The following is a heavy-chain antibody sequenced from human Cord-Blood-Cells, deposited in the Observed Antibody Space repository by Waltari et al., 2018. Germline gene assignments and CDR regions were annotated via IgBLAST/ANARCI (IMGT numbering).Heavy chain of an antibody. V-gene: IGHV4-39*01. J-gene: IGHJ4*02. CDR3: ARGDYDFWSGYYDY. CDR1: GGSISSSSYY. D-gene: IGHD3-3*01. CDR2: IYYSGST. Sequence: QLQLQESGPGLVKPSETLFLTCTVSGGSISSSSYYWGWIRPPPGKGLEWIGSIYYSGSTYYNPSLKSRVTISVDTSKNQFSLKLSSVTAADTAVYYCARGDYDFWSGYYDYWGQGTLVTVSS.